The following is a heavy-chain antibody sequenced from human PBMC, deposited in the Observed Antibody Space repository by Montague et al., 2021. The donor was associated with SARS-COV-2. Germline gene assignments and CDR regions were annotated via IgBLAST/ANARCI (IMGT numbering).Heavy chain of an antibody. V-gene: IGHV4-39*01. CDR1: GGSFSSSSYY. CDR2: IYYSGST. J-gene: IGHJ4*02. CDR3: ARHRTSDAEVRGSNRYATDV. D-gene: IGHD3-16*02. Sequence: SETLSLTCSVSGGSFSSSSYYWGWIRQPPGKGPEWIGSIYYSGSTNYNPSLKSRVTISVDTSKKQFSLRLTSVTAADTAVYYCARHRTSDAEVRGSNRYATDVWGQGTLVTVSS.